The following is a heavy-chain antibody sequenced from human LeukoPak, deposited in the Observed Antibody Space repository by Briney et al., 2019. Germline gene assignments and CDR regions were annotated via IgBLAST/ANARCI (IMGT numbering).Heavy chain of an antibody. CDR3: ARISDSSGWYFDY. V-gene: IGHV2-70*04. Sequence: SGPTLLHPTPTLTLICTFSGFSLSTSEMRGCWIRQPPGKALEWLARIDWGDDKFYSTSLKTRLTISKDTSKNQVVLTMTNMDPVDTATYYCARISDSSGWYFDYWGQGTLVTVSS. CDR2: IDWGDDK. J-gene: IGHJ4*02. CDR1: GFSLSTSEMR. D-gene: IGHD6-19*01.